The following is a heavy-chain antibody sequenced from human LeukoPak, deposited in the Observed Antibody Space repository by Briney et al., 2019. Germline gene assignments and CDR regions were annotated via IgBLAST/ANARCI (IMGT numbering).Heavy chain of an antibody. CDR1: GFTFSDYY. J-gene: IGHJ4*02. CDR2: ISSSGTAI. Sequence: GGSLRLSCAASGFTFSDYYMMWTRQAPGKGLEWVSFISSSGTAIKYADSVKGRFTISRDNAKNSLDLQMDSLRDEDTAVYYCASEVVGSSPPRDYWGQGTLVTVSS. V-gene: IGHV3-11*01. D-gene: IGHD1-26*01. CDR3: ASEVVGSSPPRDY.